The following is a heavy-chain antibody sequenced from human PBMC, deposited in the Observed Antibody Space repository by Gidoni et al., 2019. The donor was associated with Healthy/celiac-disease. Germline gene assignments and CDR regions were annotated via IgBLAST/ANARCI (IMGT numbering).Heavy chain of an antibody. CDR2: IIPILGIA. D-gene: IGHD3-22*01. Sequence: QVQLVQSGAEVKKPGSSVKVSCQASGGTFSRYPISWVRQVPGQGLEWMGRIIPILGIANYAQKCQCRVTITADKSTSTAYKELGSLRSEDTAVYYCARAFDYDSSGYYFDYWGQGTLVTVSS. J-gene: IGHJ4*02. V-gene: IGHV1-69*04. CDR1: GGTFSRYP. CDR3: ARAFDYDSSGYYFDY.